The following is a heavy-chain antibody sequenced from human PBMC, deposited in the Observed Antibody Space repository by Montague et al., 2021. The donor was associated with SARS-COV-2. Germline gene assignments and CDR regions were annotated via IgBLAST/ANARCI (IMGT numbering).Heavy chain of an antibody. CDR1: GGSVSSGGFY. CDR3: ARGATMVKGAGNWFDP. CDR2: IYYSGIT. D-gene: IGHD3-10*01. Sequence: TLSLTCTVSGGSVSSGGFYWTWIRQHPGKGLEWIGYIYYSGITYYNPSLKSRVSISLDRSKNQFSLNVRSVTAADTAVYYCARGATMVKGAGNWFDPWGQGTLVTVS. J-gene: IGHJ5*02. V-gene: IGHV4-31*03.